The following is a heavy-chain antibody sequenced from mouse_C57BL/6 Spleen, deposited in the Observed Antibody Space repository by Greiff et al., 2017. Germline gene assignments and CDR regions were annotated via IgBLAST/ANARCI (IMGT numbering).Heavy chain of an antibody. CDR1: GYTFTSYG. Sequence: QVQLKQSGAELARPGASVKLSCKASGYTFTSYGISWVKQRTGQGLEWIGEIYPRSGNTYYNEKFKGKATLTADKSSSTAYMELRSLTSEDSAVYFCARRYYDYDGAFDYWGQGTTLTVSS. D-gene: IGHD2-4*01. CDR2: IYPRSGNT. J-gene: IGHJ2*01. CDR3: ARRYYDYDGAFDY. V-gene: IGHV1-81*01.